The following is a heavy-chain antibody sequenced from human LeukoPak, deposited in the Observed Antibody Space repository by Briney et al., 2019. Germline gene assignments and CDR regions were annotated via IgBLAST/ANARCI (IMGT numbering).Heavy chain of an antibody. CDR2: ISSSSSYI. D-gene: IGHD4-17*01. V-gene: IGHV3-21*01. CDR1: GFTFSSYS. CDR3: ARETYGDYGWYFDL. J-gene: IGHJ2*01. Sequence: GGSLRLSCAASGFTFSSYSMNWVRQAPGKGLEWVSSISSSSSYIYYADSVKGRFTISRDNAKNSLYLQMNSLRAEDTAVYYYARETYGDYGWYFDLWGRGTLVTVSS.